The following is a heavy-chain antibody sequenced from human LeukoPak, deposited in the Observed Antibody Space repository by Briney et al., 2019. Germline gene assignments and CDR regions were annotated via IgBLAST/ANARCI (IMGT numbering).Heavy chain of an antibody. CDR1: GGSISSYY. V-gene: IGHV4-59*01. CDR3: ARSPPSGWFNWFDP. Sequence: SETLSLTCTVSGGSISSYYWSWIRQPPGKGLEWIGYIYYSGSTNYNPSLKSRVTMSVDTSKNQFSLKLSSVTAADTAVYYCARSPPSGWFNWFDPWGQGTLVTVSS. D-gene: IGHD6-19*01. J-gene: IGHJ5*02. CDR2: IYYSGST.